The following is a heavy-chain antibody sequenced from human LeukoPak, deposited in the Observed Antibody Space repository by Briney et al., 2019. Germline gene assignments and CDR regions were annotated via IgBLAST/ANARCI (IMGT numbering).Heavy chain of an antibody. D-gene: IGHD6-13*01. J-gene: IGHJ5*02. V-gene: IGHV1-69*13. CDR3: ARGPQLVRWNWFDP. CDR1: GGTFSSYA. Sequence: GASVKVPCKASGGTFSSYAISWVRQAPGQGLEWMGGIIPIFGTANYAQKFQGRVTITADESTSTAYMELSSLRSEDTAVYYCARGPQLVRWNWFDPWGQGTLVTVSS. CDR2: IIPIFGTA.